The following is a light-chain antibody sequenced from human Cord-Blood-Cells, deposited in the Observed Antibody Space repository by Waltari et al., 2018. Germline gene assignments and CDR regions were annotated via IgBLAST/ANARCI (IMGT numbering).Light chain of an antibody. CDR1: SSDVGGHNY. J-gene: IGLJ3*02. Sequence: QSALTQPRSVSGSPGQSVTISCTGTSSDVGGHNYVSWYQQHPGKAPKLMIYDVSKRPSGVPDRFSGSKSGNTASLTISGLQAEDEADYYCCSYAGSYTGVFGGGTKLTVL. CDR2: DVS. CDR3: CSYAGSYTGV. V-gene: IGLV2-11*01.